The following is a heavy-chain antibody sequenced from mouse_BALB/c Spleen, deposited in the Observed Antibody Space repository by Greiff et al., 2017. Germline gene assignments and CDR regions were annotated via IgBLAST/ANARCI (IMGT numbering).Heavy chain of an antibody. Sequence: EVKLMESGGGLVQPGGSRKLSCAASGFTFSSFGMHWVRQAPEKGLEWVAYISSGSSTIYYADTVKGRFTISRDNPKNTLFLQMTSLRSEDTAMYYCTREGYFDYWGQGTTLTVSS. CDR3: TREGYFDY. CDR2: ISSGSSTI. CDR1: GFTFSSFG. J-gene: IGHJ2*01. V-gene: IGHV5-17*02.